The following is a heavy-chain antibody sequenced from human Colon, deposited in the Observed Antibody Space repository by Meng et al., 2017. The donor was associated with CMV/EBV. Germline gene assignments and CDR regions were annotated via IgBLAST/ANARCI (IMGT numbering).Heavy chain of an antibody. J-gene: IGHJ4*02. CDR3: ARDSGAIRLIDY. CDR1: GITFSSYV. D-gene: IGHD4/OR15-4a*01. CDR2: ISSSGSTI. Sequence: GGSLRLSCAASGITFSSYVMTWVRQAPGKGLEWVSYISSSGSTIYYADSVKGRFTISRDNAKNSVYLQMNSLTARDTAVYYCARDSGAIRLIDYWGQGTLVTVSS. V-gene: IGHV3-48*03.